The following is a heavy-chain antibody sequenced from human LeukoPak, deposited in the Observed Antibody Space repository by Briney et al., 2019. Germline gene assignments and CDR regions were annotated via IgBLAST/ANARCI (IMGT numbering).Heavy chain of an antibody. CDR2: INAGNGNT. CDR3: AGTSSGLIFPLDY. J-gene: IGHJ4*02. D-gene: IGHD3/OR15-3a*01. CDR1: GYTFTSYA. Sequence: ASVKVSCKASGYTFTSYAMHWVRQAPGQRLEWMGWINAGNGNTKYPQEFQGRVTITRDTSASTAYMELSSLRSEDMAVYYCAGTSSGLIFPLDYWGQGTLVTVSS. V-gene: IGHV1-3*03.